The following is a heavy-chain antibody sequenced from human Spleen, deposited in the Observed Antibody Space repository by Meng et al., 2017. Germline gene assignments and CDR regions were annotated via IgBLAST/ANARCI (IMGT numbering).Heavy chain of an antibody. D-gene: IGHD3-22*01. CDR2: ITNSGDST. V-gene: IGHV3-23*01. J-gene: IGHJ4*02. Sequence: GESLKISCAAPEFTLSRYAMTWVRQAPGKGLEWVSSITNSGDSTYYADSVKGRFTISRDNSRNTVFLQINSLRVEDTAVYYCARSPIDKYDLSALPLDYWGQGTLVTVSS. CDR3: ARSPIDKYDLSALPLDY. CDR1: EFTLSRYA.